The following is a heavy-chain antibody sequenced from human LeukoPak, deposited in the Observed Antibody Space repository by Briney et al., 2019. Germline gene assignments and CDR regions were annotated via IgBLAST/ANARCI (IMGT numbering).Heavy chain of an antibody. CDR1: GFTFSSYG. V-gene: IGHV3-30*02. CDR2: IPYDGSNK. Sequence: VQPGGSLRLSCAASGFTFSSYGMHWVRQAPGKGLEWVAFIPYDGSNKFYADSVKGRFTISRDNSMGTLYLQMNSLRAEDTAVYYCAKESCSGGSCYYVVMATAYDYWGQGTLVTVSS. CDR3: AKESCSGGSCYYVVMATAYDY. D-gene: IGHD2-15*01. J-gene: IGHJ4*02.